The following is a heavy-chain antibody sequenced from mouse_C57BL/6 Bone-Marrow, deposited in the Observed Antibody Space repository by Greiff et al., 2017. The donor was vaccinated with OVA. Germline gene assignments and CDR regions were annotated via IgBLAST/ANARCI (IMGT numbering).Heavy chain of an antibody. Sequence: EVQLQQPGAELVRPGASVKLSCTASGFNIKNTYMHWVKQRPEQGLEWIGRIDPANGNTKYAPKFQGKATITADTSSNTAYLQLSSLTSEDTAIYYCARDWVYDGYYARFAYWGQGTLVTVSA. CDR1: GFNIKNTY. D-gene: IGHD2-3*01. J-gene: IGHJ3*01. CDR2: IDPANGNT. V-gene: IGHV14-3*01. CDR3: ARDWVYDGYYARFAY.